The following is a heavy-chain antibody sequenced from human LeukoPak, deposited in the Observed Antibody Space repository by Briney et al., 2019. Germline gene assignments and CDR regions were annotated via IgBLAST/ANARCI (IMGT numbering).Heavy chain of an antibody. Sequence: GGSLRLSCAASGFPFSSYAMSWVRQAPGQGLEWVSAISGSGGSTYYADSVKGRFTISRDNSKNTLYLQMNSLRAEDTAVYYCAKGVSGIAAAGTVPIDYWGQGTLVTVSS. D-gene: IGHD6-13*01. V-gene: IGHV3-23*01. J-gene: IGHJ4*02. CDR3: AKGVSGIAAAGTVPIDY. CDR2: ISGSGGST. CDR1: GFPFSSYA.